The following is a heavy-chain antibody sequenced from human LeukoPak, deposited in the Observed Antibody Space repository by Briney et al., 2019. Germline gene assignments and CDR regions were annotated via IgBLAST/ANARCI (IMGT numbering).Heavy chain of an antibody. CDR3: ARGVAVAGSSDY. Sequence: AASVKVSCKASGYTFTSYYMHWVRQAPGQGLEWMGIINPSGGGTSYAQKFQGRVTMTRDTSTSTVFMELSSLRSEDTAVYYCARGVAVAGSSDYWGQGTLVTVSS. D-gene: IGHD6-19*01. CDR1: GYTFTSYY. CDR2: INPSGGGT. V-gene: IGHV1-46*01. J-gene: IGHJ4*02.